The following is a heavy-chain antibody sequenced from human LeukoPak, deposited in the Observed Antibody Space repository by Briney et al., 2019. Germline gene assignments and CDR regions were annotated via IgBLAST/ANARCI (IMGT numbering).Heavy chain of an antibody. J-gene: IGHJ4*02. D-gene: IGHD6-13*01. CDR1: GFTVSSNH. CDR3: ARRNIAAAALDY. CDR2: INSGGST. Sequence: PGGLLRLSCAASGFTVSSNHMSWVRQAPGKGLEWVSLINSGGSTYYADSVKGRFTISRDNSKNTLWLQMNSLRAEDTAVYYCARRNIAAAALDYWGQGTLVTVSS. V-gene: IGHV3-66*01.